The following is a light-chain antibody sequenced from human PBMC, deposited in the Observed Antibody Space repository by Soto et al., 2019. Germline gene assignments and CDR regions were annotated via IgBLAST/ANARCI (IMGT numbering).Light chain of an antibody. CDR2: AAS. Sequence: DIQMTQSPSSLSASVGDRVTITCRASQNINTYLNWYQQKPGKAPKLLNFAASSLQSGVPSRFSGSGSRTEFTLTISSLQPEDFATYYCQQSSTAPFTFGPGTKVDIK. V-gene: IGKV1-39*01. J-gene: IGKJ3*01. CDR3: QQSSTAPFT. CDR1: QNINTY.